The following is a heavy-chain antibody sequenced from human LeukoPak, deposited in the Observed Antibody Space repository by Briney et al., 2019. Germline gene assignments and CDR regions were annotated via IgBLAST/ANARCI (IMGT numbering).Heavy chain of an antibody. V-gene: IGHV3-53*01. CDR1: GFTVSSNY. J-gene: IGHJ4*02. CDR3: ARDPRESVRGVMP. Sequence: PGGSLRLSCAASGFTVSSNYMSWVRQAPGKGLEWVSVIYSGGSTYYADSVKGRFTISRDNSKNTLYLQMNSLRAEDTAVYYCARDPRESVRGVMPWGQGTLVTVSS. CDR2: IYSGGST. D-gene: IGHD3-10*01.